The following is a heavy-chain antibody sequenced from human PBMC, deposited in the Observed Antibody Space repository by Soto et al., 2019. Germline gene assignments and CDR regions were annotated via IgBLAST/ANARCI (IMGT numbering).Heavy chain of an antibody. J-gene: IGHJ6*02. Sequence: ASVKVSCKASGYTFTGYYMHWVRQAPGQGLEWMGWINPNSGGTNYAQKFQGWVTMTRDTSISTAYMELSRLRSDDTAVYYCARGGTAVAGKNYYYGMDVWGQRTTVTVSS. CDR3: ARGGTAVAGKNYYYGMDV. CDR1: GYTFTGYY. D-gene: IGHD6-19*01. V-gene: IGHV1-2*04. CDR2: INPNSGGT.